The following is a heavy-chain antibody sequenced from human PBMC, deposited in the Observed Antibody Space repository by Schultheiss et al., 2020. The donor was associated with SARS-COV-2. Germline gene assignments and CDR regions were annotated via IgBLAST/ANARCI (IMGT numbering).Heavy chain of an antibody. V-gene: IGHV5-51*01. J-gene: IGHJ6*02. CDR1: GYSFPSYW. CDR3: ARLFDGSGSYVVDYYYGMDV. D-gene: IGHD3-10*01. Sequence: GGSLRLSCKGSGYSFPSYWIGWVRQMPGKGLEWMGIIYPGDSDTRYSPSFQGQVTISADKSISTAYLQWSSLKASDTAMYYCARLFDGSGSYVVDYYYGMDVWGQGTTVTVSS. CDR2: IYPGDSDT.